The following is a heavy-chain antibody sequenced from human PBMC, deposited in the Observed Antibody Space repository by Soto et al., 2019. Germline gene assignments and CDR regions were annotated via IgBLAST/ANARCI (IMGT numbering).Heavy chain of an antibody. Sequence: QLQLQESGPGLVKPSETLSLTCTVSGGSVSSNLYYWVWIRQPPGKGLEWIGSVYYSGSTYSNPSLNSRVTISVDTPKNQFSLKLSSVTAADTAVYYCARRGEEPVAYGFDYWGQGT. D-gene: IGHD3-16*01. CDR1: GGSVSSNLYY. V-gene: IGHV4-39*01. CDR3: ARRGEEPVAYGFDY. J-gene: IGHJ4*02. CDR2: VYYSGST.